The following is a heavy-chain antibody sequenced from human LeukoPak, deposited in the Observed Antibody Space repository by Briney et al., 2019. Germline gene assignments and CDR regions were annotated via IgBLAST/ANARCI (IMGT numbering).Heavy chain of an antibody. D-gene: IGHD1-26*01. CDR3: ARVRSGGYYRSAFDY. J-gene: IGHJ4*02. V-gene: IGHV3-53*01. CDR2: IYSGDTT. CDR1: EFTVSSNY. Sequence: PGGSLRLSCAASEFTVSSNYMSWVRQAPGKGLEWVSVIYSGDTTYYADSVKGRFTISRDNSKNTLYLQMNSLRAEDTAVYYCARVRSGGYYRSAFDYWGQGTLVTVSS.